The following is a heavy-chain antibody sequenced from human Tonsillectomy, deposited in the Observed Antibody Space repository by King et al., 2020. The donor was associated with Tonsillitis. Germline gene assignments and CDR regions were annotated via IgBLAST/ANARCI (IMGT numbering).Heavy chain of an antibody. D-gene: IGHD2-2*01. V-gene: IGHV3-15*01. CDR3: TTPPPSTDFDYFDY. J-gene: IGHJ4*02. CDR1: GFTLSNAW. CDR2: IKSKTDGGTT. Sequence: VQLVESGGGLVKPWGSLGLSCAASGFTLSNAWLSWVRQAPGKGLEWVGRIKSKTDGGTTDYAAPVKGRFTISRDDSKNTLYLQMNSLKTEDTAVYYCTTPPPSTDFDYFDYCGQGTLVTVSS.